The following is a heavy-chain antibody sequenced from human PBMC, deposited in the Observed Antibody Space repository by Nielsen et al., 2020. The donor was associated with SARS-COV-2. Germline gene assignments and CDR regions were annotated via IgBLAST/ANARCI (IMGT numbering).Heavy chain of an antibody. CDR3: ASSLYGSETKSPDWYFDL. J-gene: IGHJ2*01. CDR2: IYYSGST. CDR1: GGSISSSSYY. Sequence: SETLSLTCTVSGGSISSSSYYWGWIRQPPGKGLEWIGSIYYSGSTYYNPSLKSRVTISVDTSKNQFSLKLSSVTAADTAVYYCASSLYGSETKSPDWYFDLWGRGTLVTVSS. D-gene: IGHD3-10*01. V-gene: IGHV4-39*07.